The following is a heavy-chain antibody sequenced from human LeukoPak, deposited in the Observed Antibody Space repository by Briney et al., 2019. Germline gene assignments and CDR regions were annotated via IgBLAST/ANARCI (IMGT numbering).Heavy chain of an antibody. D-gene: IGHD2-8*01. Sequence: GGSLRLSCAASGFTVTSYYMSWVRQAPAKGLEWVSVIYSGGNTYYAESVKGRFTISRDSSKNTIYLQMNSLRAEDTAVYYCARDNAVPSDGMDVWGPGTTVTASS. CDR3: ARDNAVPSDGMDV. J-gene: IGHJ6*02. V-gene: IGHV3-66*01. CDR1: GFTVTSYY. CDR2: IYSGGNT.